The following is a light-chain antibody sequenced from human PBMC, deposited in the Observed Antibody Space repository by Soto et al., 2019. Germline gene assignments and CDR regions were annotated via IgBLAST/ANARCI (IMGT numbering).Light chain of an antibody. CDR2: GAS. J-gene: IGKJ4*01. CDR1: QTVPNNY. V-gene: IGKV3-20*01. CDR3: QQYGASPLT. Sequence: EIVLTQSPGTLSLSAGDGVSLSCRASQTVPNNYLAWYQQKPDQAPRLLIFGASYRATGIPDRFGGSGSGTDFTLSISRLEPEDFAVYYCQQYGASPLTFGGGARLEVK.